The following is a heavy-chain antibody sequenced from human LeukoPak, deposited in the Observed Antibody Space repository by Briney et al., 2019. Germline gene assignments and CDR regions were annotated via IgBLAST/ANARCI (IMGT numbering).Heavy chain of an antibody. CDR1: GYTFTNYH. CDR2: INPNTGDR. CDR3: ARTTSLTASGYYY. J-gene: IGHJ4*02. D-gene: IGHD4-17*01. V-gene: IGHV1-8*03. Sequence: ASVKVSCKASGYTFTNYHINWVRQAPGQGLEWMGWINPNTGDRGYAQKFQGRVSITSDTSIRTAYMELGSLRSEDTTVYFCARTTSLTASGYYYWGQGTLVTVSS.